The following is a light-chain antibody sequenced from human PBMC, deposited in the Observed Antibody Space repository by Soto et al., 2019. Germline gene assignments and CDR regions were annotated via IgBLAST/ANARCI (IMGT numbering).Light chain of an antibody. CDR3: CSYAGSSTYV. CDR2: EGS. J-gene: IGLJ1*01. V-gene: IGLV2-23*01. Sequence: QSALTRPASVSGSPGQSITISCTGTSRDVGSYNLVSWYQQHPGKAPKLMISEGSKRPSGVSNRFSGSKSGNTASLTISGLQAEDEADYYCCSYAGSSTYVFGTGTKVTVL. CDR1: SRDVGSYNL.